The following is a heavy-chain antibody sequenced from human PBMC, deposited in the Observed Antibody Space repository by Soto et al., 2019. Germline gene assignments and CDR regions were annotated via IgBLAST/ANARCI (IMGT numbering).Heavy chain of an antibody. CDR1: GGAFSDSY. J-gene: IGHJ6*03. CDR3: AGLSGYYLYMDV. CDR2: INHSGNT. D-gene: IGHD6-25*01. Sequence: QVQLQQWGAGLLKPSETLSLTCGVSGGAFSDSYWTWIRQPPGKGLEWIGEINHSGNTKYNPSLKSRVTVSADTSKKEFSLRLSSLTAADTAVYYCAGLSGYYLYMDVWGNGTTVIVSS. V-gene: IGHV4-34*01.